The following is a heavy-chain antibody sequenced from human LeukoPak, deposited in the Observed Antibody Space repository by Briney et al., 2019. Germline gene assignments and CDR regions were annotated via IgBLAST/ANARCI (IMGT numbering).Heavy chain of an antibody. Sequence: GASVKVSCKASGGTFSSYAISWVRQAPGQGLEWMGGIIPIFGTANCAQKFQGRVTITADESTSTAYMELSSLRSEDTAVYYCARAYCTNGVCYEGYFDYWGQGTLVTVSS. D-gene: IGHD2-8*01. CDR3: ARAYCTNGVCYEGYFDY. CDR1: GGTFSSYA. J-gene: IGHJ4*02. V-gene: IGHV1-69*13. CDR2: IIPIFGTA.